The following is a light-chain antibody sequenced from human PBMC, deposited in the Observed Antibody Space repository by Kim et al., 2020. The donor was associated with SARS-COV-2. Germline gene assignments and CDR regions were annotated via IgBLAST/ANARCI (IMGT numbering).Light chain of an antibody. Sequence: SLGERATLSCRASQSVSNNLAWYQQKPGQTPRLLIFGASTRATGIPARFSGSGSGTEFTLTISSLQSEDFAIYYCQHYNNWPPWTFGQGTKVDIK. CDR1: QSVSNN. V-gene: IGKV3-15*01. CDR2: GAS. J-gene: IGKJ1*01. CDR3: QHYNNWPPWT.